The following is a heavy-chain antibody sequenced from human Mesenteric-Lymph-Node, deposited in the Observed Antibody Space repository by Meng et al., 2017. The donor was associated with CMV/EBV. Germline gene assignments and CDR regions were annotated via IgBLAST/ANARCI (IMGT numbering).Heavy chain of an antibody. Sequence: SVKVSCKASGDTFRSYGISWVRQAPGQGLEWMGGIIFMFGTQNYAQKFQGRLTVITDESTNTAYMEMSSLRSEDTAVYYCSNGGGSEAFDVWGQGTKVTVSS. CDR1: GDTFRSYG. V-gene: IGHV1-69*05. CDR3: SNGGGSEAFDV. J-gene: IGHJ3*01. CDR2: IIFMFGTQ. D-gene: IGHD2-15*01.